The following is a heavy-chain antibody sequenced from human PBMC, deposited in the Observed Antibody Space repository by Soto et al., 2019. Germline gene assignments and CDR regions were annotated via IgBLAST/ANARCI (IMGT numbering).Heavy chain of an antibody. CDR2: IYWDDDK. Sequence: QITLKESGPPLVKPTQTLTLTCTFSGFSLSTSGVGVGWIRQSPGKALEWLAVIYWDDDKRYSPSLKSRLSXTXXPSKNLVVLTMTNMDPVDTATYYCAHKGPEDWPLDYWGQGTLVTVSS. V-gene: IGHV2-5*02. J-gene: IGHJ4*02. D-gene: IGHD3-9*01. CDR3: AHKGPEDWPLDY. CDR1: GFSLSTSGVG.